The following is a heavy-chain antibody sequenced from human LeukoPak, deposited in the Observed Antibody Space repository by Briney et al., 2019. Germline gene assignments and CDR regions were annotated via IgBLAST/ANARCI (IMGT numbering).Heavy chain of an antibody. D-gene: IGHD6-19*01. CDR3: AKDLGAVAAPYYFDY. V-gene: IGHV3-23*01. Sequence: SGGSLRLSCAASGFTFSSYAMSWVRQAPGKGLEWVSAISGSGGSTYYADSVKGRFTISRDNSKNTLYLQMNSLRAEDTAVYYCAKDLGAVAAPYYFDYWGQGTLVTVSS. CDR2: ISGSGGST. J-gene: IGHJ4*02. CDR1: GFTFSSYA.